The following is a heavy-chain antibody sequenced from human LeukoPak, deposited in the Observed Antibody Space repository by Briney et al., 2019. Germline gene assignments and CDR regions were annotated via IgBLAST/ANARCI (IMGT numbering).Heavy chain of an antibody. D-gene: IGHD3-16*02. J-gene: IGHJ3*02. CDR3: ARPHSYDYVWGSYRQVDAFDI. Sequence: SETLSLTCAVYGGSFSGYYWSWICQPPGKGLEWIGEINHSGSTNYNPSLKSRVTISVDTSKNQFSLKLSSVTAADTAVYYCARPHSYDYVWGSYRQVDAFDIWGQGTMVTVSS. CDR2: INHSGST. CDR1: GGSFSGYY. V-gene: IGHV4-34*01.